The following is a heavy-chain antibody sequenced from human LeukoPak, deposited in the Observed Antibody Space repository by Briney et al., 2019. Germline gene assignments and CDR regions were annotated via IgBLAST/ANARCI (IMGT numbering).Heavy chain of an antibody. J-gene: IGHJ5*02. CDR3: AKSMTTTNVDWFDP. CDR2: IVEDGSET. V-gene: IGHV3-7*03. Sequence: GGSLRLSCATSGFTFSSYWMTWVRQAPGKGLEWVASIVEDGSETYYLDSVKGRFTFSRDNAKNSLYLQMNSLRGEDTAVYYCAKSMTTTNVDWFDPWGQGTLVTVSS. D-gene: IGHD2-8*01. CDR1: GFTFSSYW.